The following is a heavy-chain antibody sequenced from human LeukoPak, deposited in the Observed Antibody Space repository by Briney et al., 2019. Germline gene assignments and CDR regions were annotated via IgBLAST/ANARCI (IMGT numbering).Heavy chain of an antibody. D-gene: IGHD3-10*01. CDR2: ISSSGYTI. Sequence: PGGSLRLSCAASGFIFSDYYMSWIRQAPGKGLEWVSYISSSGYTIYYADSVKGRFTISRDNAKKSLYLQMSSLRAEDTAVYYCARDRTQYYGSGSPTLDCWGQGTLVTVSS. V-gene: IGHV3-11*01. J-gene: IGHJ4*02. CDR3: ARDRTQYYGSGSPTLDC. CDR1: GFIFSDYY.